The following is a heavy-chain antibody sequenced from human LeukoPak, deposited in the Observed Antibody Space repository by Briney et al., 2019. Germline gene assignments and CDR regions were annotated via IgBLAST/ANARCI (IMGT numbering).Heavy chain of an antibody. CDR2: IIPMFGTA. CDR1: GGAFSSYE. J-gene: IGHJ4*02. CDR3: ARDKFGVVDDY. V-gene: IGHV1-69*06. D-gene: IGHD3-3*01. Sequence: SVKVSCKASGGAFSSYEISWVRQAPGQGLEWMGGIIPMFGTAKYAQKFQGRVTITADKSTSTAYMELSSLRSEDTAVYYCARDKFGVVDDYWGQGTLVTVSS.